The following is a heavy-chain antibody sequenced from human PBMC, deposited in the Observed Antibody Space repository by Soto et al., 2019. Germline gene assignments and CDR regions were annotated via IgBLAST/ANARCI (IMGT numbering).Heavy chain of an antibody. CDR2: ISYDGSNK. J-gene: IGHJ4*02. CDR1: GFTFSSYG. CDR3: AKDGYSSGWSLDY. Sequence: QVQLVESGGGVVQPGRSLRLSCAASGFTFSSYGMHWVRQAPGKGLEWVAVISYDGSNKYYADSVKGRFTISRDNSNNTLYLQMNSLRAEDTAVYYCAKDGYSSGWSLDYWGQGTLVTVSS. D-gene: IGHD6-19*01. V-gene: IGHV3-30*18.